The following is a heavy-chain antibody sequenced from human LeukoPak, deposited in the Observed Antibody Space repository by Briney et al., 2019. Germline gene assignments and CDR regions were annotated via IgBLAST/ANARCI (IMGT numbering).Heavy chain of an antibody. V-gene: IGHV3-7*01. CDR1: GFTFSSCW. J-gene: IGHJ6*02. CDR3: ARDQYGDYYYYGMDV. D-gene: IGHD4-17*01. Sequence: PGGSLRLSCAASGFTFSSCWMSWVRQAPGKGLEWVANIRQDGSEEFYVDSVKGRFTISRDSAKNSLYLQMNSLRAEDTAVYYCARDQYGDYYYYGMDVWGQGTTVTVSS. CDR2: IRQDGSEE.